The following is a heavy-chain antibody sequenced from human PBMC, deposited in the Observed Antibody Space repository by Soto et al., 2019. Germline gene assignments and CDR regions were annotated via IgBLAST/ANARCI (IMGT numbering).Heavy chain of an antibody. D-gene: IGHD2-8*01. CDR3: ARDTNGLHY. CDR1: GLIFSNYK. V-gene: IGHV3-74*01. Sequence: EVQLVESGGGLVQPGGSLRLSCAASGLIFSNYKMHWVRQAPGKGLVWVSRISTDGSITDYADSVKSRFTVSRDNAKNTLYLQMNSLRVDDTAVYYCARDTNGLHYWGQGTLVTVSS. CDR2: ISTDGSIT. J-gene: IGHJ4*02.